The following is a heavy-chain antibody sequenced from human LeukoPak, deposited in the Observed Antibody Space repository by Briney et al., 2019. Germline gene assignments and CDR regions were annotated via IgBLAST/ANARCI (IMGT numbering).Heavy chain of an antibody. Sequence: GGSLRLSCAASGFTFSSYDMHWVRQATGKGLEWVSAIGTVGDTYYPDSVKGRFTVSRENAKSSFYLQMNSLTAGDTAVYYCARAPSGWLYRIDYWGQGTLVTVSS. V-gene: IGHV3-13*04. J-gene: IGHJ4*02. D-gene: IGHD2-2*02. CDR3: ARAPSGWLYRIDY. CDR2: IGTVGDT. CDR1: GFTFSSYD.